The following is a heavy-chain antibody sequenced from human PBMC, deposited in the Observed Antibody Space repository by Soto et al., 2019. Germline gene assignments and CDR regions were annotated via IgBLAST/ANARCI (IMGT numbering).Heavy chain of an antibody. CDR1: GFSFNDYA. D-gene: IGHD3-22*01. J-gene: IGHJ4*02. Sequence: LRLSFATSGFSFNDYAMYWVRQAPGQGLEWVAIISSDGHHQFYLDNLRGRFTVSRDNSKNTLYLQMNSLRPEDTAVYYCSRGTYYPQSSGLHADYWGPGTVVTVSS. CDR2: ISSDGHHQ. CDR3: SRGTYYPQSSGLHADY. V-gene: IGHV3-30*03.